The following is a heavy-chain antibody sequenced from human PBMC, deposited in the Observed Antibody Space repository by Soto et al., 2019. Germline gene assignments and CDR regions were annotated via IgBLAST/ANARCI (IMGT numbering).Heavy chain of an antibody. CDR1: GYTFTSYG. D-gene: IGHD6-13*01. CDR2: ISAYNGNT. CDR3: ARDLAAAGNYYYYGMDV. J-gene: IGHJ6*02. Sequence: QVQLVQSGAEVKKPGASVKVSCKASGYTFTSYGISWVRQAPGQGLEWMGWISAYNGNTNYAQKLQGRVTMTTDTSTSTAYMELRSLRSDDTAAYYCARDLAAAGNYYYYGMDVWGQGTTVTVSS. V-gene: IGHV1-18*01.